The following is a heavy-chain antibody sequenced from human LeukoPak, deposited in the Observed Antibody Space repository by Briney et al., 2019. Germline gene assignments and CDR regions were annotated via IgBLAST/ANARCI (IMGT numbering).Heavy chain of an antibody. J-gene: IGHJ4*02. CDR1: GFSFSNYG. V-gene: IGHV3-30*02. D-gene: IGHD6-13*01. CDR3: ARGQQPSGY. Sequence: GGSLRLSCVASGFSFSNYGMHWVRQAPGKGLEWVAFIRFDGSNEDYADSVKGRFTISRDNSKNTLFLQMNGLRAEDTAIYYCARGQQPSGYWGQGTLVTVSS. CDR2: IRFDGSNE.